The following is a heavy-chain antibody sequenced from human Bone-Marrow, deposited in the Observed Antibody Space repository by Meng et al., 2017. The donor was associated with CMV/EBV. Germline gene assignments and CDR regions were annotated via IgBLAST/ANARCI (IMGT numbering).Heavy chain of an antibody. Sequence: ASVKVSCKASGYTFTSYYMHWVRQAPGQGLEWMGIINPSGGSTSYAQKFQGRVTMTRDTSTSTVYMELSSLRSEDTAVYYCTRANYDFWSGYPDWFDPCGQATLVTVSS. V-gene: IGHV1-46*01. J-gene: IGHJ5*02. CDR3: TRANYDFWSGYPDWFDP. CDR1: GYTFTSYY. CDR2: INPSGGST. D-gene: IGHD3-3*01.